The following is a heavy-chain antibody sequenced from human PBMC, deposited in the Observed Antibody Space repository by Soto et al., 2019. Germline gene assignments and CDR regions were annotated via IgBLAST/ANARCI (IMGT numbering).Heavy chain of an antibody. Sequence: QVQLQESGPGLVKPSDTLSLTCTVSGASVSNYYWSWIRQPPGKGLEWIGYIYYTGTTRYNPSLEGRVTISEDATKTQISLRLGSVTASDTAVYYCARQRFGQLSHFDYWGQGALVTVSS. CDR1: GASVSNYY. D-gene: IGHD3-10*01. CDR2: IYYTGTT. V-gene: IGHV4-59*08. CDR3: ARQRFGQLSHFDY. J-gene: IGHJ4*02.